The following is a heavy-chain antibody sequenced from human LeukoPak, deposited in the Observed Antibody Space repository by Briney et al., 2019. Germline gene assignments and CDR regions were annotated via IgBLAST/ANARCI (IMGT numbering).Heavy chain of an antibody. D-gene: IGHD1-26*01. CDR3: AYRNTLDY. V-gene: IGHV3-7*02. Sequence: GGSLRLSCAASGFSFSGHWMNWVRQPPGKGLEWVANIKPDGSEKYYVDSVKGRFTISRDDAKRSLDLQMDSLRAEDTAIYYCAYRNTLDYWGQGTLVTVPS. CDR1: GFSFSGHW. J-gene: IGHJ4*02. CDR2: IKPDGSEK.